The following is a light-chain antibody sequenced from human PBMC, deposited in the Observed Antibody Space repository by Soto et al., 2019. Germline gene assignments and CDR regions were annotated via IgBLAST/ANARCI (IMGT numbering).Light chain of an antibody. CDR1: QDIRHD. CDR3: LQDYNYPYT. J-gene: IGKJ2*01. Sequence: AIQMTQSPSSLSASVGDRVTITCRASQDIRHDLGWYQQKPGKAPNLLIYAASSLQSGVPSRFSGSGSGTDFTLTISSLQTEDFATYYCLQDYNYPYTFGQGTKLEIK. CDR2: AAS. V-gene: IGKV1-6*01.